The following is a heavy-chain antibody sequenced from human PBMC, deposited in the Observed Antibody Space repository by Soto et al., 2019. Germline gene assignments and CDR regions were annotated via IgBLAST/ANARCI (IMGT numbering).Heavy chain of an antibody. J-gene: IGHJ6*02. CDR3: ASGGGGSYLSYYYYGMDV. Sequence: QVQLQESGPGLVKPSETLSLTCTVSGGSISSYYWSWIRQPAGKGLEWIGRIYTSGSTNYNPSLKSRVTMSVDTSKNQFSRKLSSVTAADTAVYYCASGGGGSYLSYYYYGMDVWGQGTTVTVSS. CDR2: IYTSGST. CDR1: GGSISSYY. V-gene: IGHV4-4*07. D-gene: IGHD1-26*01.